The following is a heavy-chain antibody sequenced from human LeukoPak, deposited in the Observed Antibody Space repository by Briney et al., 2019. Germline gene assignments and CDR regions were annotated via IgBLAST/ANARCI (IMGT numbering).Heavy chain of an antibody. D-gene: IGHD1-1*01. J-gene: IGHJ4*02. CDR3: ANTKQFEY. Sequence: GGSLRLSCGGSGFTFSSYEMNWVRQAPGKGLEWVSYISSSSSYTNYADSVKGRFTISRDNAKNSLYLQMNSLRAEDTAVYYCANTKQFEYWGQGTLVTVSS. V-gene: IGHV3-21*05. CDR1: GFTFSSYE. CDR2: ISSSSSYT.